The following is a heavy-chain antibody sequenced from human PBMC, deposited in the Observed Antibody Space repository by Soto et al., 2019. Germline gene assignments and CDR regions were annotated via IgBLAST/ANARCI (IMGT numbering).Heavy chain of an antibody. CDR2: IYYSGST. D-gene: IGHD2-2*01. Sequence: SETLSLTCTVSGGSISSSSYYWGWIRQPPGKGLEWIGSIYYSGSTYYNPSLKSRVTISVDTSKNQFSLKLSSVTAADTAVYYCARQGSVPAARRLPDPNWFDPWGQGTLVTVSS. CDR3: ARQGSVPAARRLPDPNWFDP. V-gene: IGHV4-39*01. CDR1: GGSISSSSYY. J-gene: IGHJ5*02.